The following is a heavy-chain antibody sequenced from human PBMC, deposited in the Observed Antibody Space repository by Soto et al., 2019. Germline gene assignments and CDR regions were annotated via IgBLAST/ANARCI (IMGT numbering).Heavy chain of an antibody. CDR1: GVTFSSYA. V-gene: IGHV3-30-3*01. CDR3: SRGRRGRYSSGWLDY. Sequence: GGSLRLSCAASGVTFSSYAMHWVRKAPGKGLEWVAVISYDGSNKYYADSVKGRFTISRDNSKNTLYLQMNSLRAEDTAVYYCSRGRRGRYSSGWLDYWGQGTLVTVSS. CDR2: ISYDGSNK. D-gene: IGHD6-19*01. J-gene: IGHJ4*02.